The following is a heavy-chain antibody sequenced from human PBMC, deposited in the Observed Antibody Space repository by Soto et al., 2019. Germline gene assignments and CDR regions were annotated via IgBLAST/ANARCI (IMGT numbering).Heavy chain of an antibody. CDR1: GFTISHYA. CDR3: ARDVDGKNWFDP. V-gene: IGHV3-30-3*01. Sequence: QVQLEESGGGVVQPGRSLRLSCAASGFTISHYAMHWVRQAPGKGLEWVAIISYDGSKKYYGDSVKGRFTISRDNSKNTLYLQINSLRVEDTAVYYCARDVDGKNWFDPWGQGTQVTVSS. CDR2: ISYDGSKK. J-gene: IGHJ5*02. D-gene: IGHD6-19*01.